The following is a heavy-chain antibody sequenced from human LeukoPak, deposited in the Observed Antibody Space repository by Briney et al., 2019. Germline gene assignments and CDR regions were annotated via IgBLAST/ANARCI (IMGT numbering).Heavy chain of an antibody. Sequence: ASVKVSCKTSGYTFTNYGLTWVRLAPGQRPEWMGWISGYNGHTNYAQKFQGRVTMSRDTSTTTAYMELRSLGSDDTAIYYCARGGHRRLHYDNLAFDMWGQGTLVTVSS. J-gene: IGHJ3*02. CDR2: ISGYNGHT. CDR1: GYTFTNYG. D-gene: IGHD3-22*01. CDR3: ARGGHRRLHYDNLAFDM. V-gene: IGHV1-18*01.